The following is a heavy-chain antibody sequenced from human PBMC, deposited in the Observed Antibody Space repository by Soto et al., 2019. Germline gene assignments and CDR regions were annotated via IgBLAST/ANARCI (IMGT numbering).Heavy chain of an antibody. CDR2: MSYDGSKK. CDR3: ASEITSGY. V-gene: IGHV3-30-3*01. Sequence: QVQLVESGGGVVQPGRSLRLSCAASGFTFSSYARHWVRQAPGKGLEWMTVMSYDGSKKYYADSVKGRFTISRDNSKNALYLEMNNLIPEDTAVYYFASEITSGYWGQGTLVTVSS. D-gene: IGHD3-10*01. CDR1: GFTFSSYA. J-gene: IGHJ4*02.